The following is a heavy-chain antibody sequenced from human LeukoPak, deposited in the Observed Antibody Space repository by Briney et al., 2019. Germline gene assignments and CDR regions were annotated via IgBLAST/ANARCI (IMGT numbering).Heavy chain of an antibody. J-gene: IGHJ4*02. CDR3: AREHTSGTYYIDY. V-gene: IGHV3-11*01. CDR1: GFSFSDYY. Sequence: GGSVRLSCVASGFSFSDYYMIWVLQAPGKGLEWVSYISSSGSTIYYADSVKGRFTISRDNAKNSLYLQMNSLRAEDTAVYYCAREHTSGTYYIDYWGQGTLVTVSS. CDR2: ISSSGSTI. D-gene: IGHD3-10*01.